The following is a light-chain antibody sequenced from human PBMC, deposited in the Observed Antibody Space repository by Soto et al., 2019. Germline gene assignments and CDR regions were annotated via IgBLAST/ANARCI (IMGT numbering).Light chain of an antibody. CDR1: QSVTSNF. V-gene: IGKV3-20*01. Sequence: IVLTQSPGTLSLSPGERATLSCRASQSVTSNFLAWYQQKPGQAPRLLIYGASNRDTGVPDRFSGSGSGTDFTLTISRLEPEDFAVYYCQQYGSSLRTFGQGTKVEIK. J-gene: IGKJ1*01. CDR2: GAS. CDR3: QQYGSSLRT.